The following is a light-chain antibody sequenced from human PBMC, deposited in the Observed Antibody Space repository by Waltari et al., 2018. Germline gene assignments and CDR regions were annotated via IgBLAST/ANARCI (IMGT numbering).Light chain of an antibody. CDR1: SSDVGTYNL. CDR2: EVT. Sequence: QSALTQPASVSGSPGQSITISCTGTSSDVGTYNLVSWYQQHPGKAPQHMIYEVTKRPSGVSNRFSGSKSCNTASLTISGLQAEDEADYYCCSYASSSILLFGGGTKLTVL. V-gene: IGLV2-23*02. CDR3: CSYASSSILL. J-gene: IGLJ2*01.